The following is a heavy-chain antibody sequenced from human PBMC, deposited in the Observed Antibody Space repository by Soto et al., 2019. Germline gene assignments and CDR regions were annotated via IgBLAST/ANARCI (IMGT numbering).Heavy chain of an antibody. CDR2: IYATGDT. J-gene: IGHJ5*02. CDR1: GASLSRYY. CDR3: VRDGTKNLRDRFEP. D-gene: IGHD1-26*01. Sequence: QVVLQESGPGVVKPSDTLSLTCNVSGASLSRYYWSWIRQPPGKGLEWIGRIYATGDTAYNPSLKSRISMSVDMSKKQFSLTLRSVTAADTAIYYCVRDGTKNLRDRFEPWGRGILVTVSS. V-gene: IGHV4-4*07.